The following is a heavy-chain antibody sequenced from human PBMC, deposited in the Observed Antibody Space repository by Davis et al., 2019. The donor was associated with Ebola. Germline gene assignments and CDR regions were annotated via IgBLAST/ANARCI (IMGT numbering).Heavy chain of an antibody. D-gene: IGHD2-15*01. CDR2: IYYSGST. CDR3: ARVGRYRFDP. CDR1: GGSISSSSYY. J-gene: IGHJ5*02. Sequence: MPSETLSLTCTVSGGSISSSSYYWGWIRQPPGKGLEWIGYIYYSGSTNYNPSLKSRVTISVDTSKNQFSLKLSSVTAADTAVYYCARVGRYRFDPWGQGTLVTVSS. V-gene: IGHV4-61*05.